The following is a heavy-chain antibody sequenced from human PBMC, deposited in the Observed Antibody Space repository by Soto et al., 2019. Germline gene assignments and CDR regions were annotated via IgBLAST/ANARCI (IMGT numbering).Heavy chain of an antibody. CDR1: GFTFSSYA. Sequence: GGSLRLSCAASGFTFSSYAMSWVRQAPGKGLEWVSAISGSGGSTYYADSVKGRFTISRDNSKNTLYLQMNSLRAEDTAVYYCANWHCSGTSCYTKADYWGQGTLVTVSS. CDR2: ISGSGGST. J-gene: IGHJ4*02. CDR3: ANWHCSGTSCYTKADY. V-gene: IGHV3-23*01. D-gene: IGHD2-2*02.